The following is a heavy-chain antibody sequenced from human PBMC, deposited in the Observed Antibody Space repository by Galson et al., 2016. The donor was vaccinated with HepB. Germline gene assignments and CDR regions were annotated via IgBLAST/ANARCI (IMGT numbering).Heavy chain of an antibody. CDR3: ARAGGNWKDFDS. D-gene: IGHD1-1*01. V-gene: IGHV3-53*01. J-gene: IGHJ4*02. Sequence: SLRLSCAASGFTVSSNYMSWVRQAPGKGLEWVSVIYPPGTTYYADSVKGRFTISRDNSKNALYLQMNSLRAEDTAVYYCARAGGNWKDFDSWGQGTLLTVSS. CDR1: GFTVSSNY. CDR2: IYPPGTT.